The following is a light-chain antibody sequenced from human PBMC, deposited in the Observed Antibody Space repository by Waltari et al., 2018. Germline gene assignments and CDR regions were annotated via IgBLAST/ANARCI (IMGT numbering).Light chain of an antibody. CDR1: SSDVGGYNY. J-gene: IGLJ3*02. Sequence: QSALTQPPSASGSPGQSVTISCTGTSSDVGGYNYVSWSQPSPGQAPELIIYEVSRRPSGVPDRFSGSKSGNTASLTVSGLQAEDEADYYCSSYAGITNWVFGGGTKLTVL. V-gene: IGLV2-8*01. CDR3: SSYAGITNWV. CDR2: EVS.